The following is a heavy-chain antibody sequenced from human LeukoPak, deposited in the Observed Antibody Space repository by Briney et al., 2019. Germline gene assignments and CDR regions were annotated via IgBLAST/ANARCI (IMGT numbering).Heavy chain of an antibody. V-gene: IGHV4-4*07. CDR3: ARGRYCSADICSGGDAFDI. J-gene: IGHJ3*02. Sequence: SETLSLTCTVSGGSINNYYWSWIRQPAGKGLEWIGRIYTRGSTDFNPSLKSRVTMSVDTSKNQFSLKLSSVTAADTAVYYCARGRYCSADICSGGDAFDIWGQGTMVSVSS. CDR1: GGSINNYY. D-gene: IGHD2-15*01. CDR2: IYTRGST.